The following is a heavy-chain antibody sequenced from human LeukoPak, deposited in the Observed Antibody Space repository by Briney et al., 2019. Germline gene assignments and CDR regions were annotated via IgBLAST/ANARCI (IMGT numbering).Heavy chain of an antibody. J-gene: IGHJ5*02. CDR1: GFTFSTYW. Sequence: PGGSLRLSCAASGFTFSTYWMSWVRQAPGKGLEWVANIKQEGSEKYYVDSLKGRFTISRDNAKNSLYLQMNSLRAEDTAVYYCARDGTIAARPTWGQGTLVTVSS. D-gene: IGHD6-6*01. CDR2: IKQEGSEK. CDR3: ARDGTIAARPT. V-gene: IGHV3-7*01.